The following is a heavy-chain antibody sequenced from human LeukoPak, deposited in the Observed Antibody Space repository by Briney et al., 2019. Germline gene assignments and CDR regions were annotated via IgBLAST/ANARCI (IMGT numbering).Heavy chain of an antibody. CDR2: ISAYNGNT. CDR3: ASSPVLGGYSYGPEFDY. Sequence: GASVKVSCKASGYTFTSYGISWVRQAPGQGLEWMGWISAYNGNTNYAQKLQGRVTMTTDTSTSTAYTELRSLRSDDTAVYYCASSPVLGGYSYGPEFDYWGRGTLVTVSS. CDR1: GYTFTSYG. V-gene: IGHV1-18*01. J-gene: IGHJ4*02. D-gene: IGHD5-18*01.